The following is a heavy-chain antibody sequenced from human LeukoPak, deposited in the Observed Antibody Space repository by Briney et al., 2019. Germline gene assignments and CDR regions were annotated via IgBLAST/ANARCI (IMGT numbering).Heavy chain of an antibody. J-gene: IGHJ5*02. CDR3: ARHYRVCSSTSCYPTNWFDP. D-gene: IGHD2-2*01. CDR2: IYYSGSA. Sequence: ASETLSLTCTVSGGSISSYYWSWIRQPPGKGLEWIGYIYYSGSANYNPSLKSRVTISVDTSKNQFSLKLSSVTAADTAVYYCARHYRVCSSTSCYPTNWFDPWGQGTLVTVSS. CDR1: GGSISSYY. V-gene: IGHV4-59*08.